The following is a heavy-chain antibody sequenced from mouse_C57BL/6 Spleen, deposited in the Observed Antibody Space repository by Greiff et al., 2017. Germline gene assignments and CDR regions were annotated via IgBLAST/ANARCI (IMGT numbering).Heavy chain of an antibody. D-gene: IGHD3-2*02. CDR3: AKRDSSGYVPFAY. CDR2: IWGDGST. Sequence: VKLQESGPGLVAPSQSLSITCTVSGFSLTSYGVDWVRQPPGKGLEWLGVIWGDGSTNYYSALMSRLSISKDNSNSQVFLKMNSLQTDDTAMYYCAKRDSSGYVPFAYWGQGTLVTVSA. CDR1: GFSLTSYG. J-gene: IGHJ3*01. V-gene: IGHV2-9*01.